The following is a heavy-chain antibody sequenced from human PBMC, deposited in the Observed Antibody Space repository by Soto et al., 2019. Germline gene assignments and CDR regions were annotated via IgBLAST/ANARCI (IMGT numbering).Heavy chain of an antibody. V-gene: IGHV4-59*08. D-gene: IGHD6-19*01. J-gene: IGHJ3*02. CDR1: GGSISSYY. CDR2: IYYSGST. Sequence: PSETLSLTCTVSGGSISSYYWSWIRQPPGKGLEWIGYIYYSGSTNYNPSHKSRVTISVDTSKNQFSLKLSSVTAADTVVYFCARHGLAVAATWAFDIWGQGTMVTVSS. CDR3: ARHGLAVAATWAFDI.